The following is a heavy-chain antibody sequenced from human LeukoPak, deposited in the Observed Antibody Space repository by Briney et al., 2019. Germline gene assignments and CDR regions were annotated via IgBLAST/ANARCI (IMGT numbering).Heavy chain of an antibody. J-gene: IGHJ5*02. CDR2: VDPDDGQR. V-gene: IGHV1-24*01. D-gene: IGHD4-11*01. CDR3: AAVSGHYTLLDA. CDR1: GYTLNDIS. Sequence: ASVKVPCKISGYTLNDISVHWVRQPPGKGLEWMGGVDPDDGQRVYAQRFQGRVTMTEDTSTNTAYMELSRLRSEATAVYFCAAVSGHYTLLDAWGQGALVTVST.